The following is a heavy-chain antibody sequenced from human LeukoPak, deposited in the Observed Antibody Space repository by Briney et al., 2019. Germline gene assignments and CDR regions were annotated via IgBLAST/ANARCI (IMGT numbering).Heavy chain of an antibody. Sequence: PSETLSLTCAVDGGSLSGYYWSWIRQPPGKGLEWIGEINHSGSTNYNPSLKSRVTISVDTSKNQFSLKLSSVTAADTAVYYCARGGYYGSGRMYDYWGQGTLVTVSS. V-gene: IGHV4-34*01. J-gene: IGHJ4*02. CDR3: ARGGYYGSGRMYDY. CDR1: GGSLSGYY. D-gene: IGHD3-10*01. CDR2: INHSGST.